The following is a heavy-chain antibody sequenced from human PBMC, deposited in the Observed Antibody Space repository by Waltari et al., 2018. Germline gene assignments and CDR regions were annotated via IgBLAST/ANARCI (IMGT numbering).Heavy chain of an antibody. D-gene: IGHD1-26*01. CDR2: TYTSGNI. Sequence: QVQLQESGPGLVKPSQTLSLTCNVSGGSISSSSYYWSWIRQPAGKGLEWIGRTYTSGNINENPSLKSRVTIAGETSNNQLSLRLTSVTAADTAVYYCARVGSGTGANYYYRMDVWGQGTTVTVSS. J-gene: IGHJ6*02. CDR1: GGSISSSSYY. V-gene: IGHV4-61*02. CDR3: ARVGSGTGANYYYRMDV.